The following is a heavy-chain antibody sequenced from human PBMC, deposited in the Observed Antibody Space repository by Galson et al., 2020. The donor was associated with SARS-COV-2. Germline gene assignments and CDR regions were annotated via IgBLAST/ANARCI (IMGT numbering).Heavy chain of an antibody. CDR3: AALKLGYYYDSSGYYYANWFDP. CDR2: IAGGSGKR. Sequence: SVKVACKASGFTLTSSVVQWVRQARGQRLEWIGWIAGGSGKRNYAQKCQERVTITRDMSTSTAYMELSSLRSEDTAVYYCAALKLGYYYDSSGYYYANWFDPWGQGPLVPVSS. J-gene: IGHJ5*02. V-gene: IGHV1-58*01. CDR1: GFTLTSSV. D-gene: IGHD3-22*01.